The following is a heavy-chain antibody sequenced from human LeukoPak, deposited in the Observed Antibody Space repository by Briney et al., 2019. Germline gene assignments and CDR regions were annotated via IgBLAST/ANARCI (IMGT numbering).Heavy chain of an antibody. CDR2: ISYTGTYI. V-gene: IGHV3-21*04. CDR3: VRDRGTYRPIDY. CDR1: AFSLNAYN. J-gene: IGHJ4*02. Sequence: GGSLRLSCAASAFSLNAYNMNWVRQAPGKGLEWVSSISYTGTYIYYADSVKGRFTISRDNAQNSLYLQKNSLRAEDTAIYYCVRDRGTYRPIDYWGQGTLVTVSS. D-gene: IGHD1-26*01.